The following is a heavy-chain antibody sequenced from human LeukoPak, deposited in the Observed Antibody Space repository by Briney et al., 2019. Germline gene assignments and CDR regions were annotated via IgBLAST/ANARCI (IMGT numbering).Heavy chain of an antibody. V-gene: IGHV3-23*01. CDR2: ISGSGGST. J-gene: IGHJ4*02. Sequence: GGSLRLSCAASGFTFSSYAMSWVRQAPGKGLEWVSAISGSGGSTYYADSVKGRFTISRDNSKNTLYLQMNSLRAEDTAVYYCARRGYSSSWPLDYWGQGTLVTVSS. D-gene: IGHD6-13*01. CDR1: GFTFSSYA. CDR3: ARRGYSSSWPLDY.